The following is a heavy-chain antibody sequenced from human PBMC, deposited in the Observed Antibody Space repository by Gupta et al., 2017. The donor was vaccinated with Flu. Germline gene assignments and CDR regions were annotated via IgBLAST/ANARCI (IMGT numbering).Heavy chain of an antibody. J-gene: IGHJ4*02. CDR2: ISGSGLST. D-gene: IGHD1-1*01. CDR3: ARSRPGGHL. Sequence: LSCAASGLNFSSSAMTWVRQAPGKGRQWVSAISGSGLSTYYADSVQGRFTISRDNSKNMLYLQMNNLRAEDTALYYCARSRPGGHLGGQGTLVTVSS. CDR1: GLNFSSSA. V-gene: IGHV3-23*01.